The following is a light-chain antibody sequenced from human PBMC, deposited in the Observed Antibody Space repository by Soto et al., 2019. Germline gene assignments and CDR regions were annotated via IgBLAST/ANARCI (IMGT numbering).Light chain of an antibody. CDR1: SSNIGGNT. J-gene: IGLJ2*01. CDR2: SNN. V-gene: IGLV1-44*01. Sequence: QPVLTQAPSTSGTPGQRVTISCSGSSSNIGGNTVNWYQQLPGTAPKPLIYSNNLRPSEVPGRFSGSKSGTSASLAISGLQSEDEADYYCAAWDDSLNGVVFGGGTQLTVL. CDR3: AAWDDSLNGVV.